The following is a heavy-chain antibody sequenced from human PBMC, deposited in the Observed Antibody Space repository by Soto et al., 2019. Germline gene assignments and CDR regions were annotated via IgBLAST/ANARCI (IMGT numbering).Heavy chain of an antibody. CDR2: IKQDGSEK. D-gene: IGHD3-3*01. Sequence: PGGSLRLSCAASGFTFSSYWMSWVRQAPGKGLEWVANIKQDGSEKYYVDSVKGRFTIPRDNAKNSLYLQMNSLRAEDTAVYYCARVLRFLRPYGMDVWGQGTTVTVSS. CDR1: GFTFSSYW. J-gene: IGHJ6*02. CDR3: ARVLRFLRPYGMDV. V-gene: IGHV3-7*01.